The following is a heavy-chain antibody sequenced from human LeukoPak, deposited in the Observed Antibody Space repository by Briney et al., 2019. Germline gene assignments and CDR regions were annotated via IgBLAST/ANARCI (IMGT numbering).Heavy chain of an antibody. J-gene: IGHJ3*02. Sequence: GGSLRLSCTASGFTFSSYAMSWVRQAPGKWLEWVSAISGSGGSTYYADSVKGRFTISRDNSKNTLYLQMNSLRAEDTAVYYCAKVPYVAVSNDAFDIWGQGTMVTVSS. CDR3: AKVPYVAVSNDAFDI. CDR2: ISGSGGST. D-gene: IGHD5/OR15-5a*01. V-gene: IGHV3-23*01. CDR1: GFTFSSYA.